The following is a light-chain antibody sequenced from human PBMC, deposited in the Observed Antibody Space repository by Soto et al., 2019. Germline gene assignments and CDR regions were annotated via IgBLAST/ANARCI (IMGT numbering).Light chain of an antibody. Sequence: QSALTQPASVSGSPGQSITLSCTGTSSDIGGYDYVSWYQRHPGKAPKLIIYDVNNRPSWVSNRFSGSKSVNTASLTITGLQAEDEADYYCTSYASGSSHVVFGGGTKLTVL. J-gene: IGLJ2*01. CDR3: TSYASGSSHVV. CDR1: SSDIGGYDY. CDR2: DVN. V-gene: IGLV2-14*01.